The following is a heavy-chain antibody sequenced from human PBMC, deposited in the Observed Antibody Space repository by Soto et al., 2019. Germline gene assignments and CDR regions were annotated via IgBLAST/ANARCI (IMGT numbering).Heavy chain of an antibody. J-gene: IGHJ3*02. CDR3: AKDRERIAVAGRDAFDI. CDR1: GFTFSSYG. CDR2: ISYDGSNK. Sequence: GGSLRLSCAASGFTFSSYGMHWVRQAPGKGLEWVAVISYDGSNKYYADSVKGRFTISRDNSKNTLYLQMNSLRAEDTAVYYCAKDRERIAVAGRDAFDIWGQGTMVTVSS. D-gene: IGHD6-19*01. V-gene: IGHV3-30*18.